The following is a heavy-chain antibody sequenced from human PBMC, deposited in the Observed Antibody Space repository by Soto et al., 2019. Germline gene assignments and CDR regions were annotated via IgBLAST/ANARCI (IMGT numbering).Heavy chain of an antibody. CDR2: MFYSGNT. J-gene: IGHJ4*02. V-gene: IGHV4-39*01. D-gene: IGHD3-22*01. CDR1: GDSISSSTYY. CDR3: VSPEGYYDSSGYTLDY. Sequence: QVQLQESGPGLVKPSETLSLTCTVSGDSISSSTYYWGWIRQPPGKGLEWIGSMFYSGNTYYNPSLKSRVTLSINTPKNQFSLKLNSVTSADTAVYYCVSPEGYYDSSGYTLDYWGQGTLVTVSS.